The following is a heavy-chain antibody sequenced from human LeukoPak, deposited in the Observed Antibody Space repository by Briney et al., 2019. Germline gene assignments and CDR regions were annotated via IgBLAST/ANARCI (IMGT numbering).Heavy chain of an antibody. CDR2: ISAYNGNT. D-gene: IGHD3-22*01. Sequence: GASVKVSCKASGYTFTSYGISWVRQAPGQGLEWMGWISAYNGNTNYAQKLQGRVTMTTDTSTSTAYTELRSLRSDDTAVYYCAREGRDYYDSSGYYLLWYFDLWGRGTLVTVSS. CDR1: GYTFTSYG. V-gene: IGHV1-18*01. J-gene: IGHJ2*01. CDR3: AREGRDYYDSSGYYLLWYFDL.